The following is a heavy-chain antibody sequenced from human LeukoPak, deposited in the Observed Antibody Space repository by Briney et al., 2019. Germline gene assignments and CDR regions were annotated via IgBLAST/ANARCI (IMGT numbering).Heavy chain of an antibody. D-gene: IGHD6-19*01. CDR1: GFTFDNYA. V-gene: IGHV3-9*01. J-gene: IGHJ4*02. Sequence: GGSLRLSCAASGFTFDNYAMHWVRQAPGKGLEWLSIISWNSGYVGYADSVKGRFTISRDNAKKSLDLQMNSLRAEDTAFYYCAKVRGTYSSGYFFDYWGQGTLVTVSS. CDR2: ISWNSGYV. CDR3: AKVRGTYSSGYFFDY.